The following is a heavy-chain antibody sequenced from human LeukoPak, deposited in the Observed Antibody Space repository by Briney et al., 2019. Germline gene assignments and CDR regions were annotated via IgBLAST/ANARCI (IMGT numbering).Heavy chain of an antibody. Sequence: GGSLRLSCAASGFTFSSYAMSWVRQAPGKGLEWVSAISGSGGSTYYADSVKGRFTISRGNSKNTLYLQMNSLRAEDTAVYYCAMPTGDYDSSGYYYYSYYYGMDVWGQGTTVTASS. CDR2: ISGSGGST. V-gene: IGHV3-23*01. CDR3: AMPTGDYDSSGYYYYSYYYGMDV. CDR1: GFTFSSYA. D-gene: IGHD3-22*01. J-gene: IGHJ6*02.